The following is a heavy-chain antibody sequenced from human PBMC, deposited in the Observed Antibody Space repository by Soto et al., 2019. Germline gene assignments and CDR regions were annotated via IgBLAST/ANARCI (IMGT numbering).Heavy chain of an antibody. CDR2: IIPIFGTA. V-gene: IGHV1-69*06. J-gene: IGHJ6*02. Sequence: SVKVSCKAPGGTFSSYAISWVRQAPGQGLEWMGGIIPIFGTANYAQKFQGRVTITADKSTSTAYMELSSLRSEDTAVYYCARAVVVVPAAIDGVYYYGMDVWGQGTTVTSP. D-gene: IGHD2-2*02. CDR1: GGTFSSYA. CDR3: ARAVVVVPAAIDGVYYYGMDV.